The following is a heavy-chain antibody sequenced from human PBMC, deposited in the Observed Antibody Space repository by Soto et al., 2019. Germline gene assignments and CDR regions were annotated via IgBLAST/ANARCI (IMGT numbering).Heavy chain of an antibody. CDR1: GFTFSSYG. D-gene: IGHD3-10*01. CDR2: IWYDGSNK. J-gene: IGHJ4*02. Sequence: QVQLVESGGGVVQPGRSLRLSCAASGFTFSSYGMHWVRQAPGKGLEWVAVIWYDGSNKYYADSVKGRFTISRDNSKNTLYLQMNSLRAEDTAVYYCARDSGGDYYGSGPRGYFDYWGQGTLVTVSS. V-gene: IGHV3-30*19. CDR3: ARDSGGDYYGSGPRGYFDY.